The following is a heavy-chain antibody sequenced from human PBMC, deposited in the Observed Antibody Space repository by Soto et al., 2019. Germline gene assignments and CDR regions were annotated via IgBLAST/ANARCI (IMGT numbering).Heavy chain of an antibody. Sequence: QVQLQESGPGLVKPSQTLSLTCTVSGGSISSGGYYWSWIRQHPGKGLEWIGYIYYSGSTYYNPSLKRRVTISVDTSKNQFSLKLSSVTAADTAVYYCARSPPYSSSWYIYFDYWGQGTLVTVSS. D-gene: IGHD6-13*01. CDR2: IYYSGST. CDR3: ARSPPYSSSWYIYFDY. CDR1: GGSISSGGYY. J-gene: IGHJ4*02. V-gene: IGHV4-31*03.